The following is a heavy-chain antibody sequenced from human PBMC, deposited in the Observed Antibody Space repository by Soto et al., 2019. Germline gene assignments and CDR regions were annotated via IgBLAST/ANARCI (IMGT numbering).Heavy chain of an antibody. J-gene: IGHJ4*02. CDR1: GGSFSGYY. D-gene: IGHD4-17*01. CDR2: INHSGST. V-gene: IGHV4-34*01. Sequence: SETLSLTCAVYGGSFSGYYWSWIRQPPGKGLEWIGEINHSGSTNYNPSLKSRVTISVDTSKNQFSLKLSSVTAADTAVYYCARRRYGDYDYWGQGTLVTVSS. CDR3: ARRRYGDYDY.